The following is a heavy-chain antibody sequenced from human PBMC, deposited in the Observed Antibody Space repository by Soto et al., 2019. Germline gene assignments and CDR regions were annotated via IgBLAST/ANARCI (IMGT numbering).Heavy chain of an antibody. CDR3: AREPPFLHPDY. CDR2: ISAYNGNT. CDR1: GYTFTNFG. J-gene: IGHJ4*02. Sequence: ASVKVSCKASGYTFTNFGISWVRQAPGQGLEWMGWISAYNGNTNYAQKFQGRVTMTTDTSTSTAYMEVRSLRFDDTAVYYCAREPPFLHPDYWGQGTLVTVSS. V-gene: IGHV1-18*01.